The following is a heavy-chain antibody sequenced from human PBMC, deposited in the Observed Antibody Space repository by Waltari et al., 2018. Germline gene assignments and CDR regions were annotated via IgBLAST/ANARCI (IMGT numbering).Heavy chain of an antibody. J-gene: IGHJ5*02. CDR2: INHSGST. Sequence: QVQLQQWGAGLLKPSETLSLTCAVYGGSFSGYYWSWIRQPPGKGLEWIGEINHSGSTNHNPSLKSRVTISVDTSKNQFSLKLSSVTAADTAVYHCARAPPKKAAAGTNWFDPWGQGTLVTVSS. CDR3: ARAPPKKAAAGTNWFDP. D-gene: IGHD6-13*01. V-gene: IGHV4-34*01. CDR1: GGSFSGYY.